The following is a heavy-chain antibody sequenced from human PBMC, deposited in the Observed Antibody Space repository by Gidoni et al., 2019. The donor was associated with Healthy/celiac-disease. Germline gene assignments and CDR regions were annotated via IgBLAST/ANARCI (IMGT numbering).Heavy chain of an antibody. CDR1: GFTFDDYA. CDR3: AKVFPIAAAGREYDAFDI. V-gene: IGHV3-9*01. CDR2: ISWNSGSI. J-gene: IGHJ3*02. D-gene: IGHD6-13*01. Sequence: EVQLVESGGGLVQPGRSLRLSCVASGFTFDDYAMHWVRQAPGKGLEWVSGISWNSGSIGYADSVKGRFTISRDNAKNSLYLQMNSLRAEDTALYYCAKVFPIAAAGREYDAFDIWGQGTMVTVSS.